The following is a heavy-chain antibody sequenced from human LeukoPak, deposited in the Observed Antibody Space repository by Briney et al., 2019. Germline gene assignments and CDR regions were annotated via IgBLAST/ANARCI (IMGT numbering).Heavy chain of an antibody. V-gene: IGHV3-23*01. CDR1: GFTFSSYA. J-gene: IGHJ3*02. D-gene: IGHD2-2*01. CDR2: ISGSGGSI. Sequence: GSLRLSCAASGFTFSSYAMSWVRQAPGKGLEWVSAISGSGGSIYYADSVKGRFTISRDNSKNTLYLQMNSLRAEDTAVYYCAKVQYQLLSPGDAFDIWGQGTMVTVSS. CDR3: AKVQYQLLSPGDAFDI.